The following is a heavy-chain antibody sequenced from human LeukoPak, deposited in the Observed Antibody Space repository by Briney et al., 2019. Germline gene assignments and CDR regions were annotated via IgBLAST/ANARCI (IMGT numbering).Heavy chain of an antibody. CDR1: GYSISTDYY. CDR3: ARDPYGITMVRGDY. V-gene: IGHV4-38-2*02. J-gene: IGHJ4*02. Sequence: SETLSLTCSVSGYSISTDYYWGWIRQAPGKGLEWIGIINHRGSTNYNPSLKSRVTISPDTSKNQFSLKLSSVTAADTAVYYCARDPYGITMVRGDYWGQGTLVTVSS. D-gene: IGHD3-10*01. CDR2: INHRGST.